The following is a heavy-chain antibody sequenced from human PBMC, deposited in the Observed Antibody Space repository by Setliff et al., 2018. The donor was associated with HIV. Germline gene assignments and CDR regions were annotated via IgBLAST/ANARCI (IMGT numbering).Heavy chain of an antibody. CDR3: ASWSYGYFDY. Sequence: PSETLSLTCAVYGGSFSGYYWSWIRQPPGKGLEWIGEINHSGSTNYNPSLKSRVTISVDTSKNQFSLKLSSVTAADTAVYYCASWSYGYFDYWGQGTLVTVSS. CDR2: INHSGST. J-gene: IGHJ4*02. V-gene: IGHV4-34*01. D-gene: IGHD5-18*01. CDR1: GGSFSGYY.